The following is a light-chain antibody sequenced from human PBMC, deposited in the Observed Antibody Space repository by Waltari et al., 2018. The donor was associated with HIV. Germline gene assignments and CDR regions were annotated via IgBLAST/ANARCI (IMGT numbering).Light chain of an antibody. V-gene: IGKV3-20*01. CDR1: QSVRSRS. CDR2: GAS. J-gene: IGKJ1*01. CDR3: QQYATSPRT. Sequence: EIVLTQSPGTLSSSPGERATISCRASQSVRSRSLAWYQQRPGQAPRLLISGASSRATGIPDRFSGSGSGTDFSLTISRLEPEDFAVYYCQQYATSPRTFGQGTKVEIK.